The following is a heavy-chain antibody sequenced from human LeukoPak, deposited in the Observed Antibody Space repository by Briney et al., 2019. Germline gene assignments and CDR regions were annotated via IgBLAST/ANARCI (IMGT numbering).Heavy chain of an antibody. CDR3: ARYTATFDY. V-gene: IGHV4-59*08. D-gene: IGHD5-18*01. CDR2: IYYSGST. Sequence: SETLSLTCTVSGGSISSYYWSWIRQPPGKGLEWIGYIYYSGSTNYNPSLKSRVTISVDTSKNQFSLKLSSVTAADTAVYYCARYTATFDYWGQGTLVTVSS. CDR1: GGSISSYY. J-gene: IGHJ4*02.